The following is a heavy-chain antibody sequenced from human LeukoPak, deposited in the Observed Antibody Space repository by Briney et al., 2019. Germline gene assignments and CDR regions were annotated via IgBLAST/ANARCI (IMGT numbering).Heavy chain of an antibody. D-gene: IGHD3-3*01. V-gene: IGHV4-61*08. J-gene: IGHJ4*02. CDR2: IYYSGST. CDR1: GDSISSGDYY. Sequence: PSETLSLTCTVSGDSISSGDYYWSWLRQPPGKGLEWIGYIYYSGSTNYNPSLKSRVTISVDTSKNQFSLKLSSVTAADTAVYYCARLSVPGDYDFWSGYLGGYYFDYWGQGTLVTVSS. CDR3: ARLSVPGDYDFWSGYLGGYYFDY.